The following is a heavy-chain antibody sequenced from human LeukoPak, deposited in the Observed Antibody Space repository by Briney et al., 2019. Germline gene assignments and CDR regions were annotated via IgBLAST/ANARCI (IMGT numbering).Heavy chain of an antibody. CDR2: ISSSGSTI. CDR1: GFTFSHYS. Sequence: PGGSLRLSCAGSGFTFSHYSMNWVRQAPGKGLEWVSYISSSGSTIYYADSVKGRFTISRDNAKNSLYLQMNSLRAEDTAVYYCAREGGSGSYDYWGQGTLVTVSS. CDR3: AREGGSGSYDY. D-gene: IGHD1-26*01. V-gene: IGHV3-48*04. J-gene: IGHJ4*02.